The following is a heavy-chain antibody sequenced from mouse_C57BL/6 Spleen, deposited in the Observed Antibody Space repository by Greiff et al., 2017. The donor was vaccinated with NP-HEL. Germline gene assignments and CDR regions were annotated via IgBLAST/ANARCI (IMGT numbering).Heavy chain of an antibody. CDR3: ARPYYSNSYYFDY. V-gene: IGHV1-52*01. J-gene: IGHJ2*01. CDR2: IDPSDSET. Sequence: QVQLKQPGAELVRPGSSVKLSCKASGYTFTSYWMHWVKQRPIQGLEWIGNIDPSDSETHYNQKFKDKATLTVDKSSSTAYMQLSSLTSEDSSVYYCARPYYSNSYYFDYWGQGTTLTVSS. CDR1: GYTFTSYW. D-gene: IGHD2-5*01.